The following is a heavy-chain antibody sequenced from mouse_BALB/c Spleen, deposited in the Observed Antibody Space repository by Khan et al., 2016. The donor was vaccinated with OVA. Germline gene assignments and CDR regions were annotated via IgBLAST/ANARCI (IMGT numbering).Heavy chain of an antibody. J-gene: IGHJ4*01. V-gene: IGHV2-6-4*01. CDR1: GFSLSRYY. Sequence: QVQLKESGPGLVAPSQSLSITCTVSGFSLSRYYIHWVRQPPGKGLEWLGMIWTGGGPDYNSTLKSRLSISKDHSKSQVFLKLNSLHTDDSAIYYCARAYYRYGGYYAMDYWGQGTSGTVSS. CDR3: ARAYYRYGGYYAMDY. CDR2: IWTGGGP. D-gene: IGHD2-14*01.